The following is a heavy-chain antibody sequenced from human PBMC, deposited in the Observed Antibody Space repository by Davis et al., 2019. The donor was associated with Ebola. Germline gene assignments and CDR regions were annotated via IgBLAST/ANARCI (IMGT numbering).Heavy chain of an antibody. CDR3: ARDRELGGFCSGGTCFTLESYYYHYGMDV. Sequence: GESLKISCAASGFTFSSYSMNWVRQAPGKGLEWVSSISSSSSYIYYVDSVKGRFTISRDNAKNSLYLQMNSLRAEDTAVYYCARDRELGGFCSGGTCFTLESYYYHYGMDVWGKGTTVTVSS. J-gene: IGHJ6*04. CDR2: ISSSSSYI. D-gene: IGHD2-15*01. CDR1: GFTFSSYS. V-gene: IGHV3-21*01.